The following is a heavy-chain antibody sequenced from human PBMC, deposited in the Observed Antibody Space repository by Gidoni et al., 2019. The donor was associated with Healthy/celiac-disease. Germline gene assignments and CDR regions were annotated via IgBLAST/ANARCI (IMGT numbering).Heavy chain of an antibody. J-gene: IGHJ4*02. V-gene: IGHV3-21*01. D-gene: IGHD4-17*01. CDR3: ARNGGPGY. CDR2: ISSSSSYI. CDR1: GFTCSSYS. Sequence: EVQLLESAGGLVTPGGSLRLSRAASGFTCSSYSMNWFVQAPGKGLAWVTSISSSSSYIYYEDSVKGRFTIPRDNAKNSLYLQMNSLRAEDTAGYYCARNGGPGYWGQGTLVTVSS.